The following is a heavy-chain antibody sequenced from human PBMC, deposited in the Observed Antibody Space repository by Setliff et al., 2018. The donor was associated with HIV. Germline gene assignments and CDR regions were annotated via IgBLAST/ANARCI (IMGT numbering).Heavy chain of an antibody. CDR2: IYYNGAT. CDR1: DDSISSGYFY. CDR3: ARSNTSKSLDY. Sequence: SETLSLTCTVSDDSISSGYFYWNWIRQHPERGLEWIGYIYYNGATDYNPSLQSRVTISIDMSKNKFSLNVNSVTAADTAVYYCARSNTSKSLDYWGQGTLVTVSS. J-gene: IGHJ4*02. D-gene: IGHD2-8*01. V-gene: IGHV4-31*03.